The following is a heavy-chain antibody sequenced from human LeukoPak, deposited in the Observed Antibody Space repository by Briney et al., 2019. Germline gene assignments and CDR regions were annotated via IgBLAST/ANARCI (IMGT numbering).Heavy chain of an antibody. D-gene: IGHD5-24*01. CDR3: ARDDLEIHWMAL. V-gene: IGHV1-2*02. Sequence: GASVKVSCKASGYTFTGYYIHWVRQAPGQGLEWVGWINPHSGGTNSAQRFQGRVTMTRDTSISTAYMELSSLTSDDTAVYYCARDDLEIHWMALWGLGTLVTVSS. CDR1: GYTFTGYY. CDR2: INPHSGGT. J-gene: IGHJ1*01.